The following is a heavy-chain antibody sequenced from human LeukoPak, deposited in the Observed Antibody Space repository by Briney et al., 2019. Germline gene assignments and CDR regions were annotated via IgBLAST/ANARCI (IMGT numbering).Heavy chain of an antibody. Sequence: SETLSLTCTVSGYSISSNSYYWGWLRQPPGRGVEWLGSIYYSGRTYYNPSLKSRVTITVNTEKNQFSLKESSVTAADTAVYYCARTRYYYNSRSYGAPYYFYYWGQGTLVTAAS. CDR1: GYSISSNSYY. CDR3: ARTRYYYNSRSYGAPYYFYY. J-gene: IGHJ4*02. V-gene: IGHV4-39*01. CDR2: IYYSGRT. D-gene: IGHD3-10*01.